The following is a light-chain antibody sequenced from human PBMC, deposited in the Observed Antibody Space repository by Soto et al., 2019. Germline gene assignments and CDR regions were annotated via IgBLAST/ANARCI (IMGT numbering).Light chain of an antibody. CDR2: EVS. V-gene: IGLV2-8*01. Sequence: QSALTQPPSASGSPGQSVTISCTGTSSDVGGYNYVSWYQQHPGKAPNLMIYEVSKRPSGVPDRFSGSKSGNTASLTVSGLQADDEADYYCSSYAGSNNPYVFGTGTKLTVL. J-gene: IGLJ1*01. CDR3: SSYAGSNNPYV. CDR1: SSDVGGYNY.